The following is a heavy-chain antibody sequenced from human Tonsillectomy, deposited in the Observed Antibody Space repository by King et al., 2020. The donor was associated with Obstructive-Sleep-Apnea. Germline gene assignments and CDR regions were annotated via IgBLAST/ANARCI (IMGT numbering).Heavy chain of an antibody. CDR2: IYYSECT. Sequence: QLQESGPGLVKSSQTLSLTCPVSGGSISNVYYYWSWSRQHPGNGPVWIGYIYYSECTYYNPSLTSLVTMSVEQSTNPFARKLSSVTAADTAVYYCARDNGGPVGYVDYWGQGTLVTVSS. D-gene: IGHD4-23*01. V-gene: IGHV4-31*01. J-gene: IGHJ4*02. CDR3: ARDNGGPVGYVDY. CDR1: GGSISNVYYY.